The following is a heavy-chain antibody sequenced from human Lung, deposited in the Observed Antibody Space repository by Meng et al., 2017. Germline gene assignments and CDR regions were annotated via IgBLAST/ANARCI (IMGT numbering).Heavy chain of an antibody. D-gene: IGHD4-11*01. CDR2: INPSGGT. V-gene: IGHV4-34*04. J-gene: IGHJ4*02. CDR1: GEAFSDYG. Sequence: VLLQQWGVGVVRPAVSVSRTCVVSGEAFSDYGRSCYRQPPGKGLKWIGAINPSGGTNATPFHESPATISVDTSQNNRSPKMSFVTDADSAVYYCARGPTTMANDFDYWVQGTLVTVSS. CDR3: ARGPTTMANDFDY.